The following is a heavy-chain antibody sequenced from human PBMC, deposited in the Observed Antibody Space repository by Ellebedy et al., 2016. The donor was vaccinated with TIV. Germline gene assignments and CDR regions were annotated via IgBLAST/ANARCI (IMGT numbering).Heavy chain of an antibody. Sequence: PGGSLRLSCAASGFIFSSYGMFWVRQAPGKGLEWVALISYDGSKKYYVDSVKGRFTISRDNSKNTLYLQMNSLRPEDTAVYYCARDGSGWDTDYYFDSWGQGALVTVSS. D-gene: IGHD6-19*01. CDR1: GFIFSSYG. CDR3: ARDGSGWDTDYYFDS. V-gene: IGHV3-30*03. J-gene: IGHJ4*02. CDR2: ISYDGSKK.